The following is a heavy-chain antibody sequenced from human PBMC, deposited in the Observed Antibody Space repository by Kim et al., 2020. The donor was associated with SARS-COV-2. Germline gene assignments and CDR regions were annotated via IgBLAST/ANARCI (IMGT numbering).Heavy chain of an antibody. Sequence: SETLSLTCTVSGGSISSGGYYWSWIRQHPGKGLEWIGYIFYSGSTYYNPFLKSRITISIDTSKNQFSLKLSSVTAADTAVYYCASRPSYCSGSICYPRSFDYWGQGTLVTVSS. CDR1: GGSISSGGYY. D-gene: IGHD2-15*01. J-gene: IGHJ4*02. CDR3: ASRPSYCSGSICYPRSFDY. V-gene: IGHV4-31*03. CDR2: IFYSGST.